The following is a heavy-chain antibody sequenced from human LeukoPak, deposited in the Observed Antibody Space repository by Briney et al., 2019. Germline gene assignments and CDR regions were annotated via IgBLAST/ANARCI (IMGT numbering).Heavy chain of an antibody. CDR1: GGTFSSYA. CDR2: TIPIFGTA. CDR3: AREFVVVVAANPRNYYYYYGMDV. V-gene: IGHV1-69*01. D-gene: IGHD2-15*01. J-gene: IGHJ6*02. Sequence: GASVKVSCKASGGTFSSYAISWVRQAPGQGLEWMGGTIPIFGTANYAQKFQGRVTITADESTSTAYMELSSLRSEDTAVYYCAREFVVVVAANPRNYYYYYGMDVWGQGTTVTVSS.